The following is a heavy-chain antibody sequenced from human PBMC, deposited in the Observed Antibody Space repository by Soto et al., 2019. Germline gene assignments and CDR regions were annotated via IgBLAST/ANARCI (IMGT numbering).Heavy chain of an antibody. CDR2: IYHSGST. J-gene: IGHJ6*02. CDR3: ARVVVRSSGWDDILAYYYYGMDV. Sequence: QVQLQESGPGLVKPSGTLSLTCAVSGGSISSSNWWSWVRQPPGKGLEWIGEIYHSGSTNYNPSLKSRVTISVDKSKNQFSLKLSSVTAADTAVYYCARVVVRSSGWDDILAYYYYGMDVWGQGTTVTVSS. D-gene: IGHD6-19*01. CDR1: GGSISSSNW. V-gene: IGHV4-4*02.